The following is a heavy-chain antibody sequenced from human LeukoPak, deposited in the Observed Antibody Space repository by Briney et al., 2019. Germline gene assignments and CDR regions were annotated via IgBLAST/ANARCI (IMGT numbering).Heavy chain of an antibody. CDR2: ISYDGSNK. V-gene: IGHV3-30-3*01. D-gene: IGHD6-13*01. J-gene: IGHJ4*02. Sequence: GGSLRLSCAASGFTFSSYWMNWVRQAPGKGLEWVAVISYDGSNKYHADSVKGRFTISRDNSKNTLYLQMNSLRAEDTAVYYCARGAEAAAEHCFDYWGQGTLVTVSS. CDR1: GFTFSSYW. CDR3: ARGAEAAAEHCFDY.